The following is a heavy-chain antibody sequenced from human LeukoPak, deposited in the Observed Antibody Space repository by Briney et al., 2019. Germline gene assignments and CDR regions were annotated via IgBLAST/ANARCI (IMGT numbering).Heavy chain of an antibody. CDR3: ARVGGSSSWYLLDYYYYMGV. J-gene: IGHJ6*03. V-gene: IGHV1-8*01. CDR2: MNPNSGNT. CDR1: GYTFTSYD. D-gene: IGHD6-13*01. Sequence: ASVKVSCKASGYTFTSYDINWVRQATGQGREWMGWMNPNSGNTGYAQKFQGRVTMTRNTSISTAYMELSSLRSEDTAVYYCARVGGSSSWYLLDYYYYMGVWGKGTTVTVSS.